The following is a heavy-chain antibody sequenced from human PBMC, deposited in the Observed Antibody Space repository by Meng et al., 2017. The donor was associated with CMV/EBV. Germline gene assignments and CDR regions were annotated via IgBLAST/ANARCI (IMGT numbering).Heavy chain of an antibody. V-gene: IGHV3-53*01. CDR3: ARVSYDFWSAVRGYYYYGMDV. Sequence: GGSLRLSCAASGFTFSSYAMHWVRQAPGKGLEWVSVIYSGGSTYYADSVKGRFTISRDNSKNTLYLQMNSLRAEDTAVYYCARVSYDFWSAVRGYYYYGMDVWGQGTTVTVSS. CDR2: IYSGGST. CDR1: GFTFSSYA. J-gene: IGHJ6*02. D-gene: IGHD3-3*01.